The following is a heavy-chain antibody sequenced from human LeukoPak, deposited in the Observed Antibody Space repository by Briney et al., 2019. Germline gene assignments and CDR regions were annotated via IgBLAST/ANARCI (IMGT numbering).Heavy chain of an antibody. V-gene: IGHV4-39*07. CDR3: TRVSATVATSWFDP. Sequence: SETLSLTFTVSGGSISSSSYYWGWIRQPPGKGLEWIGSTYYSGSTYYNPSLKSRVTISVDTSKNQFSLKLNSVTAADTAVYYCTRVSATVATSWFDPWGQGTLVTVSS. D-gene: IGHD4-17*01. CDR1: GGSISSSSYY. CDR2: TYYSGST. J-gene: IGHJ5*02.